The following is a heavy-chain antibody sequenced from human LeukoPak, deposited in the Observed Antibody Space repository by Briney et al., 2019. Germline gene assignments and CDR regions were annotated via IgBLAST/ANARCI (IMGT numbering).Heavy chain of an antibody. Sequence: GGSLRLSCAASGFTFSSYWMSWVRQAPGKGLEWVANIKQDGSEKYYVDSVKGRFTISRGNAKNSLYLQMNSLRAEDTAVYYCAREVLGATRNYYYYMDVWGKGTTVTISS. J-gene: IGHJ6*03. V-gene: IGHV3-7*01. CDR2: IKQDGSEK. CDR3: AREVLGATRNYYYYMDV. CDR1: GFTFSSYW. D-gene: IGHD1-26*01.